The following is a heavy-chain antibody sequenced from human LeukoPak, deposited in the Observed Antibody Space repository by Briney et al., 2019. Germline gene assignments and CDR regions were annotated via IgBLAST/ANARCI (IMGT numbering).Heavy chain of an antibody. V-gene: IGHV4-59*01. Sequence: ASETLSLTCTVSGGSISSYYWSWIRQPPGKGLEWIGYIYYSGSTNYNPSLKSRVTISVDTSKNQFSLKLSSVTAADTAVYYCARTGGYYGSPDYWGQGTLVTVSS. CDR1: GGSISSYY. CDR2: IYYSGST. J-gene: IGHJ4*02. D-gene: IGHD3-22*01. CDR3: ARTGGYYGSPDY.